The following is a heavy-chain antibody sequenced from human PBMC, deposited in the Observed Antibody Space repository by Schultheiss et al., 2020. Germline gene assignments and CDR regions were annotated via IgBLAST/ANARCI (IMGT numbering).Heavy chain of an antibody. V-gene: IGHV1-46*01. CDR1: GYSFTSHF. CDR2: IKPSSGDT. Sequence: ASVKVSCKASGYSFTSHFMHWLRQAPGQGLEWMGLIKPSSGDTNYAQTFKGRVTMTRDTSTSTVYMELSSLTSEDTAVYYCARGSSWYGTWYYYYGMDVWGKGTTVTVSS. CDR3: ARGSSWYGTWYYYYGMDV. J-gene: IGHJ6*04. D-gene: IGHD6-13*01.